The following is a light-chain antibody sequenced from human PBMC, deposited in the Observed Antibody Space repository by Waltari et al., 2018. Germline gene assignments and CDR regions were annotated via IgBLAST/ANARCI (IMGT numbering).Light chain of an antibody. V-gene: IGLV2-14*03. CDR3: SSFTSTNTLVV. CDR1: NSDVGGYNY. Sequence: QSALTQPASVSGSPGPSITLSCTGPNSDVGGYNYSSWYQQHPGKAPKLMIFDVSNRPSGVSIRFSGSKSGNTASLTISGLQAEDEADYYCSSFTSTNTLVVFGGGTKLTVL. CDR2: DVS. J-gene: IGLJ2*01.